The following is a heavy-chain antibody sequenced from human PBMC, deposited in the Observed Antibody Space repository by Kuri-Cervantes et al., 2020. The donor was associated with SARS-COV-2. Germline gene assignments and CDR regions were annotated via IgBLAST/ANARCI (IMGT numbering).Heavy chain of an antibody. CDR1: GFTFSSYS. CDR2: ISSSSSYI. V-gene: IGHV3-21*01. CDR3: ARELGGGSV. Sequence: GESLKISCAASGFTFSSYSMNWVRQAPGKGLEWVSSISSSSSYIYYADSVNGRFTISRDNAKNSLYLQMNSLRAEDTAVYYCARELGGGSVWGQGNLVTVSS. J-gene: IGHJ4*02. D-gene: IGHD2-15*01.